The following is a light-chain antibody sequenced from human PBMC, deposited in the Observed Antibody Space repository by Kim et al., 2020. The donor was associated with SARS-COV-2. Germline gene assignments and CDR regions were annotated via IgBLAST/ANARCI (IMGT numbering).Light chain of an antibody. CDR2: AAS. CDR1: QGVSNY. V-gene: IGKV1-27*01. CDR3: QKYHSVPLT. J-gene: IGKJ4*01. Sequence: DIQLTQSPTSLSASVGDRVTITCRASQGVSNYLAWYQQKPGKVPKVLIYAASTLQSGVPSRFGGSGFGTDFTLTITSLQPEDVATYYCQKYHSVPLTFGGGTKLEI.